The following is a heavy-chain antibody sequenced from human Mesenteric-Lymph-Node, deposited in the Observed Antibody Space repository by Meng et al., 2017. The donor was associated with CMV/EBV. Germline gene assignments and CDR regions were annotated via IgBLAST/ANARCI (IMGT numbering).Heavy chain of an antibody. V-gene: IGHV2-5*02. CDR2: IYWDDDK. Sequence: QITLKESGPTLVKPTQTLTLTCTFSGFSLSTSGVGVGWIRQPPGKALEWLALIYWDDDKRYSPSLKSRLTINKDTSKTQVVLTMTNMDPVDTATYYCAHSSGIAAAGPFYFDYWGQGTLVTVSS. J-gene: IGHJ4*02. D-gene: IGHD6-13*01. CDR1: GFSLSTSGVG. CDR3: AHSSGIAAAGPFYFDY.